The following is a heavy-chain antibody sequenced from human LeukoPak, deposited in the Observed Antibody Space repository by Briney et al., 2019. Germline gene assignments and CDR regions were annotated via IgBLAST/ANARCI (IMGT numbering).Heavy chain of an antibody. CDR1: GFTFSGYE. V-gene: IGHV3-48*03. Sequence: GGSLRLSCAASGFTFSGYEMNWVRQPPGKGLEWVSYIDSSANTINYADSVKGRFTISRDNAKSSLYLQMNSLRGEDTAVYFCARGKGLAYYYYSFDYWGQGTLVTVSS. D-gene: IGHD3-16*01. CDR2: IDSSANTI. J-gene: IGHJ4*02. CDR3: ARGKGLAYYYYSFDY.